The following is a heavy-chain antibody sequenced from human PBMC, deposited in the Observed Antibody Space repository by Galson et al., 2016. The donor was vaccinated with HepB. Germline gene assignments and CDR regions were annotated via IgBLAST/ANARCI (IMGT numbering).Heavy chain of an antibody. J-gene: IGHJ6*02. CDR2: IYSGDRT. CDR1: GFRVSGNY. CDR3: AKLPSRYYGSGAGYGMDI. V-gene: IGHV3-53*01. D-gene: IGHD3-10*01. Sequence: SLRLSCAASGFRVSGNYMNWVRQAPGKGLEWVSIIYSGDRTYYADSVKGRFTISRDNSKNTLYLQIHSLRAEDTALYYCAKLPSRYYGSGAGYGMDIWGQGTTVTVSS.